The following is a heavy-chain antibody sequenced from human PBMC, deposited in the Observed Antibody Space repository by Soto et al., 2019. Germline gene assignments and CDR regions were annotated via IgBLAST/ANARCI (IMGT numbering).Heavy chain of an antibody. CDR3: ARVLPGHLYGDDAFDI. V-gene: IGHV1-69*01. D-gene: IGHD4-17*01. Sequence: QVQLVQSGAEVKKPGSSVKVSCKASGGTFSSYAISWVRQAPGQGLEWMGGIIPIFGTANYAQKFQGRVTITADESTSTAYMELSSLRSEDTAVYYCARVLPGHLYGDDAFDIWGQGTMVTVSS. CDR1: GGTFSSYA. J-gene: IGHJ3*02. CDR2: IIPIFGTA.